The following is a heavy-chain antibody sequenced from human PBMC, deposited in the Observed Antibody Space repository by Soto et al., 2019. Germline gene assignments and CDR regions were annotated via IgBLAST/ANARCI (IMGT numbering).Heavy chain of an antibody. CDR1: GFTFSSYA. CDR2: VSIGGST. Sequence: PGGSLRLSCAASGFTFSSYAMGWVRQGTGKGLKWFADVSIGGSTHYADSVRGRFTIARDNSKNTLSLQMNSVTAEDTALYFCAKRRGAGGHFDYWGQGALVTVSS. J-gene: IGHJ4*02. CDR3: AKRRGAGGHFDY. V-gene: IGHV3-23*01. D-gene: IGHD2-15*01.